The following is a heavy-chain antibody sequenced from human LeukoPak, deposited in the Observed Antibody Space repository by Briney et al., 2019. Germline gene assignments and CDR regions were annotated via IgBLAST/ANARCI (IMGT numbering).Heavy chain of an antibody. CDR1: GGSISSYY. V-gene: IGHV4-59*01. D-gene: IGHD4-11*01. J-gene: IGHJ6*02. Sequence: SETLSLTCTVSGGSISSYYWSWIRQPPGKGLEWIGYNYYSGSTNYNPSLKSRVTISVDTSKNQFSLKLSSVTAADTAVYYCARSSLTTLRYGMDVWGQGTTVTVSS. CDR2: NYYSGST. CDR3: ARSSLTTLRYGMDV.